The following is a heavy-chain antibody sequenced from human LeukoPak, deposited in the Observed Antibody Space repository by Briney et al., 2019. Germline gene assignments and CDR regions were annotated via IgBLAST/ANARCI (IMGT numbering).Heavy chain of an antibody. J-gene: IGHJ4*01. Sequence: ASVKVSCKASGYDFTSVGITWVRRAPGHGLEWMGWISPYNGNTRYAQKFQGRVAMTTDTSTTTAYMELRGLRFNDTAVYYCARAGSGSGWYFDYWGHGTLVTVSS. V-gene: IGHV1-18*01. D-gene: IGHD6-19*01. CDR2: ISPYNGNT. CDR1: GYDFTSVG. CDR3: ARAGSGSGWYFDY.